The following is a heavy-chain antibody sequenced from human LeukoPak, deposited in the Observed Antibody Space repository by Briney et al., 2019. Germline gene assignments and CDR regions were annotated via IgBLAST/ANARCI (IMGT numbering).Heavy chain of an antibody. CDR3: AKDPQYYDILTGYPAFDV. CDR2: ITGGGVST. Sequence: PGGSLRLSCAASGFTFSSYAMSWVRQAPRKGLEWVSGITGGGVSTYYADSVKGRFTISRDNSKNTLHLQMNSLSADDTAVYYCAKDPQYYDILTGYPAFDVWGQGTMVTVSS. V-gene: IGHV3-23*01. CDR1: GFTFSSYA. D-gene: IGHD3-9*01. J-gene: IGHJ3*01.